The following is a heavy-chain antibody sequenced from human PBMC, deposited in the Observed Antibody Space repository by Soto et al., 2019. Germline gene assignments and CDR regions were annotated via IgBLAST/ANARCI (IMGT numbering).Heavy chain of an antibody. CDR3: ARDQYIWSGGVSYYYGMDV. D-gene: IGHD3-10*01. J-gene: IGHJ6*02. CDR1: GFSFSIYG. CDR2: IWYDGSNK. V-gene: IGHV3-33*01. Sequence: GAVRLSCAAAGFSFSIYGMHWVRHAPGNGLEWVAVIWYDGSNKYYADSVKGRFTISRDNSKNTLYLQMNSLRAEDTAVYYCARDQYIWSGGVSYYYGMDVWGQGTTVTVSS.